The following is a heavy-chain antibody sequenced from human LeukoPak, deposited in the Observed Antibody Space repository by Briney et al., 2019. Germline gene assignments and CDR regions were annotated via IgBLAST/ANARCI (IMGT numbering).Heavy chain of an antibody. CDR3: ARDRDWNSGFDY. CDR2: ISSSGTTI. CDR1: GFTFSDYY. D-gene: IGHD1-7*01. V-gene: IGHV3-11*04. J-gene: IGHJ4*02. Sequence: GGSLRLSCVASGFTFSDYYMSWIRQAPGKGLEWISYISSSGTTIYYTDSVKGRFTISRDNARNSLFLQMNSLRADDTAVYYCARDRDWNSGFDYWGQGTLVTVSS.